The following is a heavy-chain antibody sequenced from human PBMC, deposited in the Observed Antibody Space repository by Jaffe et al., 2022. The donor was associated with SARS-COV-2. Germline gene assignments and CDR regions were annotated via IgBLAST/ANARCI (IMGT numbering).Heavy chain of an antibody. D-gene: IGHD2-21*01. CDR1: GYTFTDYY. CDR3: ARGPLWPRFDF. V-gene: IGHV1-2*02. CDR2: IKPINGGT. J-gene: IGHJ4*02. Sequence: QVQLVQSGAEVKKPGASVKVSCKASGYTFTDYYIHWVRQAPGQGLEWMGWIKPINGGTNFAQNFQDRVTMTRDTSISTGYMELTRLTSDDTAVYYCARGPLWPRFDFWGQGTLVTVSS.